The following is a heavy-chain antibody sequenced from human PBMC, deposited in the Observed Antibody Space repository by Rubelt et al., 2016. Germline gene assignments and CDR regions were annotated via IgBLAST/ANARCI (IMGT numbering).Heavy chain of an antibody. J-gene: IGHJ2*01. CDR1: GFTFSSYA. V-gene: IGHV3-23*01. Sequence: EVQLLESGGGLVQPGGSLRLSCAASGFTFSSYAMSWVRQAPGKGLEWVSAISGSGGSTYYADSVKGRFTVSRDNSTDTLFLQMNSLRAEDTAVYYCARDQRGAQFDLWGRGTLVTVSS. CDR2: ISGSGGST. D-gene: IGHD3-16*01. CDR3: ARDQRGAQFDL.